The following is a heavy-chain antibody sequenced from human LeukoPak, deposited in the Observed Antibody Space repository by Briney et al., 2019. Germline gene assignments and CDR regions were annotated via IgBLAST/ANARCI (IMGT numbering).Heavy chain of an antibody. CDR2: ISYDGSKK. D-gene: IGHD3-16*01. Sequence: GGSLRLSCAASGFTFSNYAMHWVRQAPGKGLEWVAVISYDGSKKDYADSVKGRFTISRDNSKNTLYLQMNSLRAEDTAVYYCARQGDDYWGHGTLVTVSS. CDR1: GFTFSNYA. V-gene: IGHV3-30*04. CDR3: ARQGDDY. J-gene: IGHJ4*01.